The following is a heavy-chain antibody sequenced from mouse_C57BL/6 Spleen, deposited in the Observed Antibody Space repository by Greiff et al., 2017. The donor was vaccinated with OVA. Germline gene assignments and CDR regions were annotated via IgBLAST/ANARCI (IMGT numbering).Heavy chain of an antibody. CDR2: IHPNSGST. D-gene: IGHD1-1*01. J-gene: IGHJ4*01. CDR3: ARYYGSKGAMDY. V-gene: IGHV1-64*01. Sequence: QVQLQQPGAELVKPGASVKLSCKASGYTFTSYWMHWVKQRPGQGLEWIGMIHPNSGSTNYNEKFKSKATLTVDKSSSTAYMQLSSLTSEDSAVYYCARYYGSKGAMDYWGQGTSVTVSS. CDR1: GYTFTSYW.